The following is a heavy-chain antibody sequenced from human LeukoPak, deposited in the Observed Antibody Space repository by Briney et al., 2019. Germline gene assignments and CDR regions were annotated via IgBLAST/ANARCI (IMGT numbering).Heavy chain of an antibody. Sequence: PSETLSLTCAVYGGSFSGYYWSWIRQPPGKGLEWIREINHSGSTNYNPSLKSRVTISVDTSKNQFSLKLSSVTAADTAVYYCARGIYGMDVWGQGTTVTVSS. J-gene: IGHJ6*02. CDR2: INHSGST. CDR3: ARGIYGMDV. V-gene: IGHV4-34*01. CDR1: GGSFSGYY.